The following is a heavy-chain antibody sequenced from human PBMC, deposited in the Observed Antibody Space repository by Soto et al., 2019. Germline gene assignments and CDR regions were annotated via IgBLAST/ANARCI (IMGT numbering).Heavy chain of an antibody. CDR1: GFTFSSYA. CDR3: AKDLGKRGEPRSGYYYYGMDV. D-gene: IGHD3-16*01. CDR2: ISGSGGST. Sequence: GGSLRLSCAASGFTFSSYAMSWVRQAPGKGLEWVSAISGSGGSTYYADSVKGRFTISRDNSKNTLYLQMNSLRAEDTAVYYCAKDLGKRGEPRSGYYYYGMDVWGQGTTVTVSS. J-gene: IGHJ6*02. V-gene: IGHV3-23*01.